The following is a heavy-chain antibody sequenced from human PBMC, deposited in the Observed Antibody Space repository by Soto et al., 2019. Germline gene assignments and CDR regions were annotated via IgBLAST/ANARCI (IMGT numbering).Heavy chain of an antibody. Sequence: GGSLRLSCAASGFTFSSYSMTWVRQAPGKGLEWVSTISGGGDGTYYADSVKGRFTISRDNSKNTVYLQMNSLGVEDTAVYYCARDRLPYGSGTFDAFDIWGQGTMVTVSS. V-gene: IGHV3-23*01. CDR3: ARDRLPYGSGTFDAFDI. CDR2: ISGGGDGT. D-gene: IGHD3-10*01. J-gene: IGHJ3*02. CDR1: GFTFSSYS.